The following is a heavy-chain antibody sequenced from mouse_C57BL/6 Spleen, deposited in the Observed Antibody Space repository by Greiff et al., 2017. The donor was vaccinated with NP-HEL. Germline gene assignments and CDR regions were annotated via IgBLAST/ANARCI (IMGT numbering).Heavy chain of an antibody. CDR3: ARHEDSSGFLDY. V-gene: IGHV2-6-1*01. D-gene: IGHD3-2*02. CDR2: IWSDGST. Sequence: QVQLQQSGPGLVAPSQRLSITCTVSGFSFTSYGVHWVRQPPGKGLEWLVVIWSDGSTTYNSALKSRLSISKDNSKSQVFLKMNSLQTEDTAMYYCARHEDSSGFLDYWGQGTTLTVSS. J-gene: IGHJ2*01. CDR1: GFSFTSYG.